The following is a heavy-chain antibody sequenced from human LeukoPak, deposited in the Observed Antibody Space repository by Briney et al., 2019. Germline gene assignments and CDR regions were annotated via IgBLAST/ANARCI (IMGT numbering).Heavy chain of an antibody. V-gene: IGHV4-34*01. D-gene: IGHD3-10*01. J-gene: IGHJ4*02. CDR1: GGSFSGYY. Sequence: PSETLSLTCAVYGGSFSGYYWSWIRQPPGKGLEWIGEINHSGSANYNPSLKSRVTISVDTSKNQFSLKLSSVTAADTAVYYCARGTSTYYYGSGSYYNDYWGQGTLVTVSS. CDR2: INHSGSA. CDR3: ARGTSTYYYGSGSYYNDY.